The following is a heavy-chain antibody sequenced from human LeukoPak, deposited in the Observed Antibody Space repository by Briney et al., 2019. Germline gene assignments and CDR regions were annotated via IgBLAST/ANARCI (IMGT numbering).Heavy chain of an antibody. J-gene: IGHJ6*04. CDR1: GYTFTSYG. Sequence: ASVKVSCKASGYTFTSYGISWVRQAPGQGLEWMGWIGAYNGNTNYAQKLQGRVTMTTDTSTSTAYMELRSLRFDDTAVYYCAREVVVPAAENYYYYYGMDVWGKGTTVTVSS. CDR2: IGAYNGNT. V-gene: IGHV1-18*04. CDR3: AREVVVPAAENYYYYYGMDV. D-gene: IGHD2-2*01.